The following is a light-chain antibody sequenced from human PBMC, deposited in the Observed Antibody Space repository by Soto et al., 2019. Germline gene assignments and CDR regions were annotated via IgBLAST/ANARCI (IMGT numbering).Light chain of an antibody. CDR3: AAWDDSLSVYV. J-gene: IGLJ1*01. CDR2: RNT. V-gene: IGLV1-47*01. Sequence: QSVLTQPPSASVTPGQRVTISCSGSSSNIGSNYVYWYQQLPGTAPKLLIYRNTPRPSGVPDRFSGSKSGTSASLAISGLRSDDEADYYCAAWDDSLSVYVFGTGTKVTVL. CDR1: SSNIGSNY.